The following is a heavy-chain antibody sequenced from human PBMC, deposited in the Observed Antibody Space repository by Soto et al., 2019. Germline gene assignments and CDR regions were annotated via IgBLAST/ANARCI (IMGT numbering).Heavy chain of an antibody. Sequence: QVQLQQWGAGLLKPSETLSLTCAVYGGSFSGYYWSWIRQPPGKGLEWIGEINHSGSTNYNPSLKSRVIISVDTSKNQFSLKLRSVTAADTAVYYCARGGNSSSWYLSWFDHWCQGTLVTVSS. CDR1: GGSFSGYY. CDR3: ARGGNSSSWYLSWFDH. V-gene: IGHV4-34*01. CDR2: INHSGST. D-gene: IGHD6-13*01. J-gene: IGHJ5*02.